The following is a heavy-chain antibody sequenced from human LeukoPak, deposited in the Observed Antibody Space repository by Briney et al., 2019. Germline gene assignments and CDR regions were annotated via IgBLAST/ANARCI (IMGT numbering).Heavy chain of an antibody. CDR1: GGSISSGDYY. CDR3: ARSQSVVSDAFDI. D-gene: IGHD2-2*01. J-gene: IGHJ3*02. Sequence: SQTLSLTCTVSGGSISSGDYYWSWIPQPPGKGLEWIGYIYYSGSTYYNPSLKSRVTISVDTSKNQFSLKLSSVTAADTAVYYCARSQSVVSDAFDIRGQGTMVTVSS. CDR2: IYYSGST. V-gene: IGHV4-30-4*01.